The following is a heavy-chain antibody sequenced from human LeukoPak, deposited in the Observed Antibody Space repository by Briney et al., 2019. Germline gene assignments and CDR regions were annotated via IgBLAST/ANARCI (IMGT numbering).Heavy chain of an antibody. J-gene: IGHJ4*02. CDR1: GYSISSGYY. V-gene: IGHV4-38-2*01. CDR2: IYHSGRT. CDR3: ARHRRGVHTYYDILTGYSTHDY. D-gene: IGHD3-9*01. Sequence: SETLSLTCAVSGYSISSGYYWGWIRQPPGKGLEWIGSIYHSGRTYYNPSLTSRVTISVDTSKNQFSLKRSSVTAADTAVYYCARHRRGVHTYYDILTGYSTHDYWGQGTLVTVSS.